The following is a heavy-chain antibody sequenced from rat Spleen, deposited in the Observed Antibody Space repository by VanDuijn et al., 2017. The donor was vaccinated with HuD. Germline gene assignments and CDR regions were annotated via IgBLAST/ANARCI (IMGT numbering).Heavy chain of an antibody. J-gene: IGHJ1*01. CDR2: ISYDGSST. V-gene: IGHV5-29*01. D-gene: IGHD1-2*01. Sequence: EVQLVESDGGLVQPGRSLKLSCAASGFTFSDYYMAWVRQAPTKGLEWVATISYDGSSTYYRDPGKGRFTIPRDNAKSTLYLQMDSLSSENTATYYCARLPYSSYIDWYFDFWGPGTMVTVSS. CDR3: ARLPYSSYIDWYFDF. CDR1: GFTFSDYY.